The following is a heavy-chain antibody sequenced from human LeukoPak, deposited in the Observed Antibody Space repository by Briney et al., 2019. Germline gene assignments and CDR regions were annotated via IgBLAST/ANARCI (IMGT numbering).Heavy chain of an antibody. CDR1: GYSFTGYY. CDR2: INPNSGGT. CDR3: ARGAEFNHAYYDFWCGYSNPIVY. V-gene: IGHV1-2*02. Sequence: ASVKVSCKASGYSFTGYYMHWVRQAPGRGLEWMGWINPNSGGTNYAQKFQGRVTMTRDTSISTAYMELSRLRSDDTAVYYCARGAEFNHAYYDFWCGYSNPIVYWGQGTLVTVSS. J-gene: IGHJ4*02. D-gene: IGHD3-3*01.